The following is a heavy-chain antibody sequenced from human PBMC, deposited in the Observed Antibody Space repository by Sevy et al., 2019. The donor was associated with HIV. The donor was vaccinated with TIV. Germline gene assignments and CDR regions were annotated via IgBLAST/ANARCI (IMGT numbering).Heavy chain of an antibody. CDR2: VSDSGGAT. J-gene: IGHJ3*01. CDR1: GFTFSSYA. CDR3: AKDRIWELGDSFDV. D-gene: IGHD1-26*01. Sequence: GGSLRLSCGASGFTFSSYAMSWVRQAPGKGLEWVSTVSDSGGATYYADSVKGRFTISRDNSRNTLYLQMNSLRAEDMAVYYCAKDRIWELGDSFDVWGQGTMVTVSS. V-gene: IGHV3-23*01.